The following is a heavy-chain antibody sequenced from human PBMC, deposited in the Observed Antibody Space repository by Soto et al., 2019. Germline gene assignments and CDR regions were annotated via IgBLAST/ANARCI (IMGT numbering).Heavy chain of an antibody. CDR3: ARERTVAGNDY. Sequence: ASVKVSCKASGYTFTSYGINWVRQAPGQGLEWMGWISANNGNTHYAQKLQGRVTMTTDTSTSTAYMELRSLRSDDTAVYYCARERTVAGNDYWGQGTLVTVSS. V-gene: IGHV1-18*01. J-gene: IGHJ4*02. CDR2: ISANNGNT. D-gene: IGHD6-19*01. CDR1: GYTFTSYG.